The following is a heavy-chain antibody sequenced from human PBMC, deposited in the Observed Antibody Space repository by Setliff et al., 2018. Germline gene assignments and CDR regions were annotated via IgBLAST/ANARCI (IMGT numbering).Heavy chain of an antibody. CDR1: GGSFSGYY. CDR3: ARGLDYDYAWGIPIDI. J-gene: IGHJ3*02. V-gene: IGHV4-34*01. CDR2: INHSGST. D-gene: IGHD3-16*01. Sequence: TLSLPCAVYGGSFSGYYWSWNRQPPGKGLEWIGEINHSGSTNYNPSLKSRVTISVDTSKNQFSLKVSSATAADTAVYYCARGLDYDYAWGIPIDIWGQGTMVTVSS.